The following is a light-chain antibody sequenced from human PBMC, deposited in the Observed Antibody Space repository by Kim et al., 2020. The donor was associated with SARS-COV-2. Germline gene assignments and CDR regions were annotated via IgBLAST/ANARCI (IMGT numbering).Light chain of an antibody. J-gene: IGKJ5*01. CDR3: QQINKYPNT. CDR2: AAS. CDR1: QSISNY. V-gene: IGKV1-9*01. Sequence: IQLTQSPSSLSASVGDRVTITCRASQSISNYLDWYQHKAGKAPKLLIYAASTLHTGVPSRFSGSGSGTDFTLTISSLHPEDFATYYCQQINKYPNTFVQRTRLGIK.